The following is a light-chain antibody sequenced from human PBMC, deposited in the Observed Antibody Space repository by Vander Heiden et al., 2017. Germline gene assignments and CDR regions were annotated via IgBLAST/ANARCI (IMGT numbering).Light chain of an antibody. Sequence: ELLMTQSPVTLSVSPGERATLSCRASQSINNKLAWYQQKPGQSPRLLIYGASTGDTGIPARFSGSGSGTDFTLTISSLQSEDFAVYYCQQCNNWPYTFGQGTKLDIK. J-gene: IGKJ2*01. CDR3: QQCNNWPYT. V-gene: IGKV3-15*01. CDR2: GAS. CDR1: QSINNK.